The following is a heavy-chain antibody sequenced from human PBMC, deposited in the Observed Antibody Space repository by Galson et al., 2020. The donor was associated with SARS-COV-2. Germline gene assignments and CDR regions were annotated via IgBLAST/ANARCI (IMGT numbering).Heavy chain of an antibody. V-gene: IGHV3-21*01. Sequence: SCAASGFTFSSYSMNWVRQAPGKGLEWVSSISSSSSYIYYADSVKGRFTISRDNAQNSLYLQMNSLRAEDTAVYYCARAQCSSWSGWVSDYWGQGTLVTVSS. CDR3: ARAQCSSWSGWVSDY. J-gene: IGHJ4*02. CDR1: GFTFSSYS. CDR2: ISSSSSYI. D-gene: IGHD6-13*01.